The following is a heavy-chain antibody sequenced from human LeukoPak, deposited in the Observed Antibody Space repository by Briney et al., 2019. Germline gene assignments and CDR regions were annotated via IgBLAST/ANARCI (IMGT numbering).Heavy chain of an antibody. J-gene: IGHJ5*02. Sequence: SETLSLTCAVSGGSISSGGYSWSWIRQPPGTGLEWIGYIYHSGSTNYNPSLKSRVTISVDRSKNQFSLKLSSVTAADTAVYYCARSLKGWFDPWGQGTLVTVSS. CDR2: IYHSGST. D-gene: IGHD4/OR15-4a*01. CDR1: GGSISSGGYS. CDR3: ARSLKGWFDP. V-gene: IGHV4-30-2*01.